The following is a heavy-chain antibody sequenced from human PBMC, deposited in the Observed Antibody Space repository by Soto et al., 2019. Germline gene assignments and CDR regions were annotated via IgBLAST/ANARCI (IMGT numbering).Heavy chain of an antibody. J-gene: IGHJ6*02. CDR1: EFTFDDYT. CDR2: ISWDGGST. CDR3: AKDAPPKYCSSTSCLYGMDV. V-gene: IGHV3-43*01. D-gene: IGHD2-2*01. Sequence: PGGSLRLSCAASEFTFDDYTMHWVRQAPGKGLEWVSLISWDGGSTYYADSVKGRFTISRDNSKNSLYLQMSSLRTEDTALYYCAKDAPPKYCSSTSCLYGMDVWGQGTTVTVSS.